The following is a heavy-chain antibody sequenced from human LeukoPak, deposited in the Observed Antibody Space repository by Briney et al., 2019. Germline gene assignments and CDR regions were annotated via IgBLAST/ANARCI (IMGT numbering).Heavy chain of an antibody. V-gene: IGHV1-2*02. CDR3: AAGIVVVPAATRGFDY. CDR1: GYTFTSYF. Sequence: ASVKVSCKASGYTFTSYFMHWVRQAPGQGLEWMGIINPSGGSTNYAQKFQGRVTMTRDTSISTAYMELSRLRSDDTAVYYCAAGIVVVPAATRGFDYWGQGTLVTVSS. D-gene: IGHD2-2*01. J-gene: IGHJ4*02. CDR2: INPSGGST.